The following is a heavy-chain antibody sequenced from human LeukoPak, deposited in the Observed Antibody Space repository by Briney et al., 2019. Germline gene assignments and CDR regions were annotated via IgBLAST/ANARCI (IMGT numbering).Heavy chain of an antibody. V-gene: IGHV3-21*01. Sequence: GGSLRLSCAATGFTFSNSEMNWVRQAPGKGLEWVSSISSSSSYIYYADSVKGRFTISRDNAKNSLYLQMNSLRAEDTAVYYCARDSRITIVRGITDYWGQGTLVTVSS. J-gene: IGHJ4*02. CDR1: GFTFSNSE. D-gene: IGHD3-10*01. CDR3: ARDSRITIVRGITDY. CDR2: ISSSSSYI.